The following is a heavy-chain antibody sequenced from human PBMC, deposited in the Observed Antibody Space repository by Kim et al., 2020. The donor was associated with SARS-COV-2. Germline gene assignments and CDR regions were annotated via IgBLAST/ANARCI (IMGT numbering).Heavy chain of an antibody. Sequence: PSLKSRVTRSVDTSKNQFTLKLSSVTAADTAVYYCAGGIAAAGTGYYYMDVWGKGTTVTVSS. CDR3: AGGIAAAGTGYYYMDV. D-gene: IGHD6-13*01. V-gene: IGHV4-59*09. J-gene: IGHJ6*03.